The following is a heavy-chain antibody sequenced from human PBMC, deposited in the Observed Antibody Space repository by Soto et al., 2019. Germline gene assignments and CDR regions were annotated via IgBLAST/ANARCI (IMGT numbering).Heavy chain of an antibody. D-gene: IGHD2-2*01. CDR2: IIPILGIA. Sequence: ASVKVSCKASGGTFSSYTISWVRQAPGQGLEWMGRIIPILGIANYAQKFQGRVTITADKSTSTAYMELSSLRSEDTAVYYCAKTKYQLLSIFWFDPWGQGTLVTVSS. V-gene: IGHV1-69*02. CDR1: GGTFSSYT. J-gene: IGHJ5*02. CDR3: AKTKYQLLSIFWFDP.